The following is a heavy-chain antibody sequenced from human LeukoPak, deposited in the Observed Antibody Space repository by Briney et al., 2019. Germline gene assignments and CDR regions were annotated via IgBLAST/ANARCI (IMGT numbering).Heavy chain of an antibody. J-gene: IGHJ4*02. CDR3: ARDYSLDYYGSGSYDY. CDR2: ISSSNSYI. D-gene: IGHD3-10*01. Sequence: GGSLRLSCAASGFTFSSYSMNWVRQAPGKGLEWVSSISSSNSYIYYADSVKGRFTISRDNAKNSLYLQMNSLRAEDTAVYYCARDYSLDYYGSGSYDYWGLGTLVTVSS. V-gene: IGHV3-21*01. CDR1: GFTFSSYS.